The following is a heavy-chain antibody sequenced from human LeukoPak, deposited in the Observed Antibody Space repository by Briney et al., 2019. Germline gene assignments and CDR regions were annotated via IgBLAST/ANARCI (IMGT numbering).Heavy chain of an antibody. CDR2: ISSSSSYI. D-gene: IGHD3-16*02. Sequence: GGSLRLSCAASGFTFSSYSMNWVRQAPGKGLEWVSSISSSSSYIYYADSVKGRFTISRDNAKNSLYLQMNSLRAEDTAVYYCARDLNYDYVWGSYRSDASFDYRGQGTLVTVSS. CDR3: ARDLNYDYVWGSYRSDASFDY. J-gene: IGHJ4*02. V-gene: IGHV3-21*01. CDR1: GFTFSSYS.